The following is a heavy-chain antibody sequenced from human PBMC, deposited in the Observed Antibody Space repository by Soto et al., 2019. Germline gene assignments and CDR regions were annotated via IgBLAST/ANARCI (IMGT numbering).Heavy chain of an antibody. CDR3: ARTGLDTTMVTVFDY. CDR2: ISSNGAGT. CDR1: GFTFSSYA. J-gene: IGHJ4*02. V-gene: IGHV3-64*01. Sequence: EVQLVESGGGLVQPGGSLRLSCAASGFTFSSYAIHWVRQAPGKGLESVSAISSNGAGTYYANSVKGRFTISRDNSKHTLYLQMGSLRAEDMAVYYCARTGLDTTMVTVFDYWGQGTLVTVSS. D-gene: IGHD5-18*01.